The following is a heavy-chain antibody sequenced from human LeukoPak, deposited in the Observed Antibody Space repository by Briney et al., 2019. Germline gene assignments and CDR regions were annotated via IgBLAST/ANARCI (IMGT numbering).Heavy chain of an antibody. CDR3: ARILDSAWGELGY. Sequence: GGSLRLSCAGSGFSFSSYGMHRVRQAPGKGLEWMAFIRSDGSNKYYEDSVKGRFTISRDNSKNTLYLQMNSLRAEDTAVYYCARILDSAWGELGYWGQGTLVTVSS. D-gene: IGHD6-19*01. CDR1: GFSFSSYG. CDR2: IRSDGSNK. J-gene: IGHJ4*02. V-gene: IGHV3-30*02.